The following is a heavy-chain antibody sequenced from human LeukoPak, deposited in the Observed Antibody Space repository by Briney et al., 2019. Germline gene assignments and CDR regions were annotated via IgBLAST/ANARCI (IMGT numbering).Heavy chain of an antibody. CDR1: GGSFSGYH. V-gene: IGHV4-34*01. CDR2: INHSGRT. Sequence: SETLSLTCAVYGGSFSGYHWTWIRQSPGKGLEWIGDINHSGRTNYNPPLKSRVTISVDTSKNQFSLKLTSVTAADTAVYYCVRDRCGGDCYPNWFDPWGQGTLVIVSS. D-gene: IGHD2-21*02. J-gene: IGHJ5*02. CDR3: VRDRCGGDCYPNWFDP.